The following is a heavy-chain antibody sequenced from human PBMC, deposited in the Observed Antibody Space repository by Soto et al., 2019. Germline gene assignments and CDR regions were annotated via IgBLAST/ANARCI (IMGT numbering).Heavy chain of an antibody. CDR2: ISFDGTNK. CDR3: AKDTLYPVVSYFYYGLDV. V-gene: IGHV3-30*18. CDR1: GFVFADYG. J-gene: IGHJ6*02. Sequence: QGQLVESGGGVAQAGQSLRLSCAASGFVFADYGVHWVRQAPGKGLEWVAVISFDGTNKFYADSVKGRFTISRDNSNNTLYLQMSSLRTEDTAVYYCAKDTLYPVVSYFYYGLDVWGQGTTVTVSS. D-gene: IGHD2-8*01.